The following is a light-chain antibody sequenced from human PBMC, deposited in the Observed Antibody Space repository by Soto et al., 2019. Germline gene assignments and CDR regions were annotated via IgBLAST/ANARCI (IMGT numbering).Light chain of an antibody. J-gene: IGKJ1*01. CDR2: SAS. Sequence: EIVLTQSPGTLSLSPGERGTLSCRASQNLGTLYLAWFQQKSRQAPRLLIYSASRRATGIPDRFTGSGSGTDFTLTINRVEPEDFAVYFCQQYAGSPRTFGQGTKVDI. V-gene: IGKV3-20*01. CDR3: QQYAGSPRT. CDR1: QNLGTLY.